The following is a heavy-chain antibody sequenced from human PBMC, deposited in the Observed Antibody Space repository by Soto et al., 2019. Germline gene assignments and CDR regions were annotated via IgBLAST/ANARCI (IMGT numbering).Heavy chain of an antibody. CDR3: ARCFCSGSTCYDA. V-gene: IGHV1-18*04. J-gene: IGHJ5*02. Sequence: QIQLVQSGAEVKKPGASVKVSCKASGYAFTSYGISWARQAPGQGLEWMGWISPYNGETDYAPKFQGRVTMTTDTSTGTGDMELRSLRADDTAVYYCARCFCSGSTCYDAWGQGTLDTVSS. CDR2: ISPYNGET. CDR1: GYAFTSYG. D-gene: IGHD2-15*01.